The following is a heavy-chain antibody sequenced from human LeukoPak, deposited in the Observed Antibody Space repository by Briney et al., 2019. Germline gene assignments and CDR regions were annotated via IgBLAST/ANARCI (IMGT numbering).Heavy chain of an antibody. CDR2: IYHSGST. Sequence: SETLSLTRAVSGSSISSGYYWGWIRQPPGKGLGWIGTIYHSGSTYYSPSLKSRVTISVDTSKNQFSLKLSSVTAADAAVYYCARLGAPYSSSWSFFDYWGQGTLVTVSS. J-gene: IGHJ4*02. V-gene: IGHV4-38-2*01. CDR3: ARLGAPYSSSWSFFDY. CDR1: GSSISSGYY. D-gene: IGHD6-13*01.